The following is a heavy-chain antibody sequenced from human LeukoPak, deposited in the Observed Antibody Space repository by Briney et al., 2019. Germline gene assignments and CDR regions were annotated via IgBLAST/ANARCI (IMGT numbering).Heavy chain of an antibody. J-gene: IGHJ4*02. Sequence: EASVKVSCKASGGTFSSYAISWVRQAPGQGLEWMGGIIPIFGTANYAQKFQGRVTITADESTSTAYMELSSLRSEDTAVYYCARFTVGDFDYWGQGTLVTVSS. V-gene: IGHV1-69*13. D-gene: IGHD2-8*02. CDR3: ARFTVGDFDY. CDR2: IIPIFGTA. CDR1: GGTFSSYA.